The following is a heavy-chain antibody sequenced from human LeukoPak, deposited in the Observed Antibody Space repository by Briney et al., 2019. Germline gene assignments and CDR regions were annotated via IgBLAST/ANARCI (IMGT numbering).Heavy chain of an antibody. CDR3: ARGVGVVIANFYYYYMDV. V-gene: IGHV3-48*03. CDR1: GFTLGSYD. CDR2: ISISGYTI. D-gene: IGHD3-3*01. J-gene: IGHJ6*03. Sequence: PGGSLRLSCGASGFTLGSYDMNWARQAPGKGLEWVSYISISGYTIYYGDSVKGRFTISRDNAKNSLYLQMNSLRAEDTAIYYCARGVGVVIANFYYYYMDVWGKGTTVTVSS.